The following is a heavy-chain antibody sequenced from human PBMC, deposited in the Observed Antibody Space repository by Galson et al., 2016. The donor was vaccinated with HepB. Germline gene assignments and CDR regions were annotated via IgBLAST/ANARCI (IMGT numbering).Heavy chain of an antibody. CDR1: GGSITSGGYY. D-gene: IGHD3-22*01. CDR3: ARQGVSERHYFDSSGFQYYFDF. J-gene: IGHJ4*02. CDR2: IYYSGST. V-gene: IGHV4-31*03. Sequence: TLSLTCTVSGGSITSGGYYWSWIRQHPGKGLEWIGYIYYSGSTYYSPSLKSRLTMSVDTSKNQFSLRLKSMTAADTAAYYCARQGVSERHYFDSSGFQYYFDFWGQGTLVTVSS.